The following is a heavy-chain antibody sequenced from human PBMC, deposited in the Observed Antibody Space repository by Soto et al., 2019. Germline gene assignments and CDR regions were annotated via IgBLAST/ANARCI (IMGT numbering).Heavy chain of an antibody. CDR2: IKSQTAGGTT. Sequence: EVQLVESGGGLVKPGGSLRLSCAASGFTFSNACMNWVRQAPGKGLEWVGRIKSQTAGGTTDYAAPVNGRFTISRDDSKHTLYLQMNSLKTEDTAVYYCTTEGAYDYVWGSHQFDPPHWGQGTLVTVSS. V-gene: IGHV3-15*07. CDR1: GFTFSNAC. CDR3: TTEGAYDYVWGSHQFDPPH. J-gene: IGHJ4*02. D-gene: IGHD3-16*01.